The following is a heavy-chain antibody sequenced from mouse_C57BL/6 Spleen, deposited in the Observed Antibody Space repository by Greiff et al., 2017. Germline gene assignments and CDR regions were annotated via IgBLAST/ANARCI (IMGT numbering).Heavy chain of an antibody. Sequence: EVMLVESGGGLVKPGGSLKLSCAASGFTFSDYGMHWVRQAPEKGLEWVAYISSGSSTIYYADTVKGRFTISRDNAKNTLFLQMTSLRSEDTAMYYCAKDGNYRGYAMDYWGQGTSVTVSS. J-gene: IGHJ4*01. CDR3: AKDGNYRGYAMDY. V-gene: IGHV5-17*01. D-gene: IGHD2-1*01. CDR2: ISSGSSTI. CDR1: GFTFSDYG.